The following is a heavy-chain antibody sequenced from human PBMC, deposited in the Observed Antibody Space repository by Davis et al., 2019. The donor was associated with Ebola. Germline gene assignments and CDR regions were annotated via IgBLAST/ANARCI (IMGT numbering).Heavy chain of an antibody. CDR2: INYSGNI. V-gene: IGHV4-39*01. J-gene: IGHJ6*04. Sequence: GSLRLSCSVSGGSISSGSYYWGWIRQPPGKGLEWIGSINYSGNIFYNPSLKSRVTISVDTSKNQFSLRLNTVTAADTAVYYCARHPGMDVWGKGTTVTVSS. CDR1: GGSISSGSYY. CDR3: ARHPGMDV.